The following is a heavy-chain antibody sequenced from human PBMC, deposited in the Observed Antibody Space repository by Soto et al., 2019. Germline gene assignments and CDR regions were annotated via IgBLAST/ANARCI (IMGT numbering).Heavy chain of an antibody. V-gene: IGHV3-30-3*01. J-gene: IGHJ6*01. CDR2: ISYDGSNK. Sequence: QVQLVESGGGVVQPGRSLRLSCAASGFTFSRYAMHWVRQAPGKGLEWVAVISYDGSNKYYADSVKGRFTISRDNSKNTLYLQMNSLRAEDTAVYYCARSIAVAGRGYYYYGMDVW. D-gene: IGHD6-19*01. CDR1: GFTFSRYA. CDR3: ARSIAVAGRGYYYYGMDV.